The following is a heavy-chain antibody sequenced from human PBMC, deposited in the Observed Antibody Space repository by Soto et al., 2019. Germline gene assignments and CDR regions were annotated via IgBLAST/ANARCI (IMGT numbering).Heavy chain of an antibody. V-gene: IGHV3-30*18. J-gene: IGHJ4*02. CDR3: AKDVVMGDYVTPSYFDY. CDR1: GFTFSSYG. D-gene: IGHD3-16*01. CDR2: ISYDGGNK. Sequence: GGSLRLSCAASGFTFSSYGMHWVRQAPGKGLEWVAVISYDGGNKYYADSVKGRFTISRDNSKNTLYLQMNSLRAEDTAVYYCAKDVVMGDYVTPSYFDYWGQGTLVTVSS.